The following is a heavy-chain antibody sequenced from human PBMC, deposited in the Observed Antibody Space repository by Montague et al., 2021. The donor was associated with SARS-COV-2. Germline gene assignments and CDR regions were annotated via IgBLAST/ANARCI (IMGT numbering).Heavy chain of an antibody. V-gene: IGHV3-7*03. Sequence: SLRLSCAASGFTFSSHWMSWVRQAPGKGLEWVANIEPDGRNGYYVDAMGGRFTISRDNARSSLYLQLNNLRAEDTAVYYCVRDRRGGMGSDYWGHGTLVTVSS. CDR3: VRDRRGGMGSDY. J-gene: IGHJ4*01. CDR1: GFTFSSHW. D-gene: IGHD2-15*01. CDR2: IEPDGRNG.